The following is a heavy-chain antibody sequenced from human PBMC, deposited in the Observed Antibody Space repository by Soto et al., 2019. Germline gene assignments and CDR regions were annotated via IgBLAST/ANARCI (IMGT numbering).Heavy chain of an antibody. CDR3: ASWHEREHAYDV. V-gene: IGHV3-53*01. J-gene: IGHJ3*01. CDR2: LYDVDGS. D-gene: IGHD1-1*01. Sequence: DVQLVESGGGLIQPGESLRLSCAAFGLTVSGKKYVAWVRQAPGKGLAWVSALYDVDGSFYADSVKRRFTTSSDSSKTTVYLQMNGLRPDDTAVYYCASWHEREHAYDVWGQGTTVTVSS. CDR1: GLTVSGKKY.